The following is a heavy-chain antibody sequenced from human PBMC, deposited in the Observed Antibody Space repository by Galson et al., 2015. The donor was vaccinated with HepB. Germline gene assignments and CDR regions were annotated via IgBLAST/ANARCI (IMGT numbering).Heavy chain of an antibody. CDR1: GYTFTSYY. CDR2: VNPGGGST. J-gene: IGHJ4*02. D-gene: IGHD6-19*01. CDR3: ATTMYSSGWRGIFDS. Sequence: SVKVSCKASGYTFTSYYMHWVRQAPGQGLEWMGIVNPGGGSTTYAQKFQDRVSVTRDTSTSAVYMELSSLRSEDTAMHYCATTMYSSGWRGIFDSWGQGTLVTVSS. V-gene: IGHV1-46*03.